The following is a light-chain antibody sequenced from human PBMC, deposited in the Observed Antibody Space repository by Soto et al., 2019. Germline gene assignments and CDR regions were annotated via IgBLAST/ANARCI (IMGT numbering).Light chain of an antibody. CDR3: KQYNSSPLT. V-gene: IGKV1-5*03. CDR2: KAS. Sequence: DIQMTQSPSTLSASVGDRVTITCRASQSISSWLAWYQQKPGKAPKLLIYKASSLESGVPSRFSGSGSGTEFTPTITSLKPDDFANYYCKQYNSSPLTVGGGTKVEIK. J-gene: IGKJ4*01. CDR1: QSISSW.